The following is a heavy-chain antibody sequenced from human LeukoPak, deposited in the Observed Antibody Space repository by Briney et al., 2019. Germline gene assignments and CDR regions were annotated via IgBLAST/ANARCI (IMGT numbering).Heavy chain of an antibody. CDR2: MNPNSGNT. D-gene: IGHD4-17*01. Sequence: ASVKVSCKASGYTFTSYDINWVRQATGQGLEWMGWMNPNSGNTGYAQKFQGRVTMTRNTSISTAYMELSSLRSEDTAVYYCARVVSTVTTSDYWGQGTLVTVSS. CDR1: GYTFTSYD. J-gene: IGHJ4*02. CDR3: ARVVSTVTTSDY. V-gene: IGHV1-8*01.